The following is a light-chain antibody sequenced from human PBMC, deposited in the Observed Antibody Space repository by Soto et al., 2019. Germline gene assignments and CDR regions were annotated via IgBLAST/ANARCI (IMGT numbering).Light chain of an antibody. Sequence: DIQLTQSPSTLSASVGDRVTLTCRTSESISSWLAWYRQKPGKAPELLIYKASNLQSGVPSRFSGSGSGTEFTLTISSLQPDDFATYYCQEYKTYSYTFGQGTKVDIK. CDR2: KAS. V-gene: IGKV1-5*03. J-gene: IGKJ2*01. CDR3: QEYKTYSYT. CDR1: ESISSW.